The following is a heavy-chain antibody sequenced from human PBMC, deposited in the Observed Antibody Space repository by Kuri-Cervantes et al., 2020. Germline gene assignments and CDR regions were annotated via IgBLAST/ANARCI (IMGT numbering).Heavy chain of an antibody. CDR2: ISSSGSTI. CDR1: GFTFSDYY. Sequence: GESLKISCAASGFTFSDYYMSWIRQAPGKGLEWVSYISSSGSTIYYADSVKGRFTISRDNAKNTLYLQMNSLRAEDTAVYYCARGVGYRYDDYWGQGTLVTVSS. J-gene: IGHJ4*02. D-gene: IGHD5-18*01. CDR3: ARGVGYRYDDY. V-gene: IGHV3-11*04.